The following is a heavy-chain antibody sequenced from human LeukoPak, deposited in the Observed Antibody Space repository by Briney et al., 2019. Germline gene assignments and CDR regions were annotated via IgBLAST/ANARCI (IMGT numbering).Heavy chain of an antibody. CDR2: IFHSGLT. CDR3: ARRISTRRGETCSSTSCYFDY. D-gene: IGHD2-2*01. CDR1: GFSISSGYF. V-gene: IGHV4-38-2*01. Sequence: KPSETLSLTCAVSGFSISSGYFWAWIRQSPGKGLEWIGSIFHSGLTYYNPSLKSRITISVDTSKNQFSLRLSSVTAADTAVYYCARRISTRRGETCSSTSCYFDYWGQGTLVTVSS. J-gene: IGHJ4*02.